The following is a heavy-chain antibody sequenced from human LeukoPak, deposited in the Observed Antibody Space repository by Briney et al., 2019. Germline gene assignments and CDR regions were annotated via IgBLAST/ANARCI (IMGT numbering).Heavy chain of an antibody. CDR2: LYWDDDK. Sequence: ESGPTLVKPTHTLTLTCTFSGFSLSISGVSVGWIRQPSGMALEWLALLYWDDDKRYSPSLKSRLTIAKDTTKKQVVPTMTNMDPVDTATYYCAHRRDDIFTAYYLGFDYWGQGTLVTVSS. D-gene: IGHD3-9*01. CDR1: GFSLSISGVS. J-gene: IGHJ4*02. V-gene: IGHV2-5*02. CDR3: AHRRDDIFTAYYLGFDY.